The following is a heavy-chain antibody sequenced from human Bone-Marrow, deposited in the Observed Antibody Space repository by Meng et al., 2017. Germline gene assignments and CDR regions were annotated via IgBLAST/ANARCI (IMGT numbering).Heavy chain of an antibody. CDR1: GGSISSGGYY. D-gene: IGHD2-15*01. J-gene: IGHJ5*02. Sequence: QVQLQGSGPGLVKPSPTLSLTCTVSGGSISSGGYYWSWIRQHPGKGLEWIGYIYYSGSTYYNPSLKSLVTISVDTSKNQFSLKLSSVTAADTAVYYCARGRRGYCSGGSCYHSNWFDPWGQGTLVTVSS. V-gene: IGHV4-31*01. CDR3: ARGRRGYCSGGSCYHSNWFDP. CDR2: IYYSGST.